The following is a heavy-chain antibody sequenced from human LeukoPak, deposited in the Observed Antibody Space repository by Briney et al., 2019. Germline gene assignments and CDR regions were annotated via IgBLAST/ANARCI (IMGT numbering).Heavy chain of an antibody. J-gene: IGHJ4*02. CDR3: ARSQNGYNVVFDY. CDR2: IYYSGST. D-gene: IGHD5-24*01. CDR1: GGSISSHY. V-gene: IGHV4-59*11. Sequence: SETLSLTCTVSGGSISSHYWSWIRQPPGKGLEWIGYIYYSGSTNYIPSLKSRVTISVDTSKNQFSLKLSSVTAADTAVYYCARSQNGYNVVFDYWGQGTLVTVSS.